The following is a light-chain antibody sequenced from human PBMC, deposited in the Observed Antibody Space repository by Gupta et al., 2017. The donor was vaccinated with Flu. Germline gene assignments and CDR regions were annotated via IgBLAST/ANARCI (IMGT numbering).Light chain of an antibody. V-gene: IGLV3-21*02. CDR2: DDT. CDR3: QVWDSSSDHYV. J-gene: IGLJ1*01. CDR1: NIGGKT. Sequence: SYVLTQSPSVSVAPGGTARITCGGDNIGGKTVHWYQQKQGQAPVLVVCDDTDRPSGIPERFSGSNSGNTATLTISRVEAGDEADFSCQVWDSSSDHYVFGTGTKVTVL.